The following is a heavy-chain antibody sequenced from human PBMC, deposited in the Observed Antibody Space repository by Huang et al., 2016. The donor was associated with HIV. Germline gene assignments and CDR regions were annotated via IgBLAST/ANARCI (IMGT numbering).Heavy chain of an antibody. D-gene: IGHD3-22*01. CDR3: ARDQTPYYYDSSGHSDY. CDR1: GFPFSDYS. Sequence: EVQLVESGGGLVQPGGSLRLSCAASGFPFSDYSMKWVGQAAGKWLGWVSYIRSSSSTIYYADSVKGRFTISRDNAKNSLYLQMNSLRAEDTAVYYCARDQTPYYYDSSGHSDYWGQGTLVTVSS. CDR2: IRSSSSTI. J-gene: IGHJ4*02. V-gene: IGHV3-48*01.